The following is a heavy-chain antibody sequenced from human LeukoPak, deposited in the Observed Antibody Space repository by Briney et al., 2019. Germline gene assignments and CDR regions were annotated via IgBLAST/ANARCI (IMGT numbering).Heavy chain of an antibody. J-gene: IGHJ4*02. Sequence: PGESLRLSCAASGFTFSSSWMNWVRQAPGKGLQWVGNINPEGSQTRFVDSVMGRFTMSKDNAKNALYLQMSNLRVEDTAVFYCAAWTDRGYNFWGQGTVVTVSS. CDR2: INPEGSQT. CDR3: AAWTDRGYNF. V-gene: IGHV3-7*01. CDR1: GFTFSSSW. D-gene: IGHD5-24*01.